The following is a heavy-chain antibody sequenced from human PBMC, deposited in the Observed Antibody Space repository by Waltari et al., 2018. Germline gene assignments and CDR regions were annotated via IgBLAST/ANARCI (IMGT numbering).Heavy chain of an antibody. Sequence: QVQLVQSGAEVKKPGSSVKVSCKASGGTFSSYAISWVRQAPGQGLEWMGRIIPSFGTANYAQKFQGRVTITADKSTSTAYMELSSLRSEDTAVYYCARDSYYYDSSGYYYFDYWGQGTLVTVSS. CDR3: ARDSYYYDSSGYYYFDY. CDR1: GGTFSSYA. D-gene: IGHD3-22*01. CDR2: IIPSFGTA. J-gene: IGHJ4*02. V-gene: IGHV1-69*08.